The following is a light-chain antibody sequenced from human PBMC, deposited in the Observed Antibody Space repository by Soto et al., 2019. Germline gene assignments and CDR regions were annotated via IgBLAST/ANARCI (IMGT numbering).Light chain of an antibody. V-gene: IGKV3-20*01. CDR1: QSISSSY. Sequence: EIVLTQSPGTLSLSPGERATLSCRASQSISSSYLAWYQQKPGQAPRLLIFGTSSRATGIPDRFSGSGSGTDFTLTISRLEPEDFAVYYCQQYDNSPPYTFGQGTKLEIK. J-gene: IGKJ2*01. CDR2: GTS. CDR3: QQYDNSPPYT.